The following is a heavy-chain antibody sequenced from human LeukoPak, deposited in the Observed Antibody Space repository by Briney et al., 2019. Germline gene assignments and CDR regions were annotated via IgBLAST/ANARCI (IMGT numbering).Heavy chain of an antibody. J-gene: IGHJ4*02. Sequence: ASVKVSCKASGYTFTGYYMHWVRQAPGQGLEWMGWINPNSGGTNYAQKFQGRVTMTRDTSISTAYMELSRLRSDDTAVYYCARDHLDLWSGYNYFDYWGQGTLVTVSS. V-gene: IGHV1-2*02. CDR2: INPNSGGT. CDR1: GYTFTGYY. D-gene: IGHD3-3*01. CDR3: ARDHLDLWSGYNYFDY.